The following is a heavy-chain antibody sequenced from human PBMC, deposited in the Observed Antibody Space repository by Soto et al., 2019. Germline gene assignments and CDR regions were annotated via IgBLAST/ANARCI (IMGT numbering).Heavy chain of an antibody. CDR2: IIPIFGTA. Sequence: SVKLSCKDSGGTFSSYAISWVRQAPRQGLEWMGGIIPIFGTANYAQKFQGRVTITADESTSTAYMELISLRSDDTAVYYCAIEKAAGVLRFLEWPQFMDVWGQGTTVTVSS. V-gene: IGHV1-69*13. CDR1: GGTFSSYA. J-gene: IGHJ6*02. D-gene: IGHD3-3*01. CDR3: AIEKAAGVLRFLEWPQFMDV.